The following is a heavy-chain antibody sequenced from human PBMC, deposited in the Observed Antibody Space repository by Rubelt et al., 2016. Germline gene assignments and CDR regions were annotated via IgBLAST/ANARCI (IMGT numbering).Heavy chain of an antibody. CDR2: INAGNGNT. CDR1: GYTFTSYA. V-gene: IGHV1-3*01. CDR3: ARDLSSFPWNYGTLQH. Sequence: QVQLVQSGAEVKKPGASVKVSCKASGYTFTSYAMHWVRQAPGQRLEWMGWINAGNGNTKYSQKFQVRVTITRDPSASTAYMELSSLRSEDTAVYYCARDLSSFPWNYGTLQHWGQGTLVTVSS. D-gene: IGHD1-7*01. J-gene: IGHJ1*01.